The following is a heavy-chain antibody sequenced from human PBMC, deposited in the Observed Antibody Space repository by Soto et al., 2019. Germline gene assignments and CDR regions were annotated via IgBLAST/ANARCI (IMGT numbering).Heavy chain of an antibody. CDR2: ISGSDGKT. D-gene: IGHD3-3*01. CDR3: ARWSYLDY. CDR1: GFIFGSYA. Sequence: GRSLRLSCAASGFIFGSYALSWVRQAPGKGLEWVSTISGSDGKTFYADSVKGRFSISRDTSQNTLYLQMNSLRADDTAIYYCARWSYLDYWGQGTRVTVSS. J-gene: IGHJ4*02. V-gene: IGHV3-23*01.